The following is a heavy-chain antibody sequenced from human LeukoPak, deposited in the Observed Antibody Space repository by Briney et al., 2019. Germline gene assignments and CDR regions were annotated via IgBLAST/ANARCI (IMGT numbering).Heavy chain of an antibody. J-gene: IGHJ4*02. D-gene: IGHD2-2*02. CDR1: GFTFSSYG. V-gene: IGHV3-30*02. Sequence: GGSLRLSCAASGFTFSSYGMHWVRQAPGKGLEWVAFIRYDGSNKYYADSAKGRFTISRDNSKNTLYLQMNSLRAEDTAVYYCAKGSRCSSTSCYMFDFDYWGQGTLVTVSS. CDR3: AKGSRCSSTSCYMFDFDY. CDR2: IRYDGSNK.